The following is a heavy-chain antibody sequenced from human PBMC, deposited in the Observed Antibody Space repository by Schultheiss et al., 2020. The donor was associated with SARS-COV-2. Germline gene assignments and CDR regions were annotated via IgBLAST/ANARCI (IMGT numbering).Heavy chain of an antibody. CDR3: ASARFGELLMAYGMDV. Sequence: SETLSLTCTVSGGSISSSSYYWGWIRQPPGKGLEWIGCIYYSVSTYYNPSLKSRVTISVDTSKNQFSLKLSCVTAADTAVYYCASARFGELLMAYGMDVWGQGATVTVSS. D-gene: IGHD3-10*01. CDR2: IYYSVST. CDR1: GGSISSSSYY. V-gene: IGHV4-39*01. J-gene: IGHJ6*02.